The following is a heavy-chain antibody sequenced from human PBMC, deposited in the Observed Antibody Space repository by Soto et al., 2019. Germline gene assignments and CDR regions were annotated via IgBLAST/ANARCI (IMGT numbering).Heavy chain of an antibody. V-gene: IGHV3-21*01. CDR3: ARESPRTTDFYYYYGMDV. CDR1: GFTFSSYS. CDR2: ISSSSSYI. Sequence: EVQLVESGGGLVKPGGSLRLSCAASGFTFSSYSMNWVRQAPGKGLEWVSSISSSSSYIYYADSVKGRFTISRDNAKNSLYLQMNSLRAEDTAVYYCARESPRTTDFYYYYGMDVWGQGTTVTVSS. D-gene: IGHD1-1*01. J-gene: IGHJ6*02.